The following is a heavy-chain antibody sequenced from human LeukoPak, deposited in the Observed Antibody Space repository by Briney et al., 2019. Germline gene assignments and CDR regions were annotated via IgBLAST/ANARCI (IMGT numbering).Heavy chain of an antibody. CDR1: GGSISSYY. D-gene: IGHD5-18*01. J-gene: IGHJ4*02. CDR3: ARRNGYSSHFDY. V-gene: IGHV4-4*07. CDR2: IYTSGST. Sequence: SETLSLTCTVSGGSISSYYWSWIRQPPGKGLEWIGCIYTSGSTNYNPSLKSRVTMSVDTSKNQFSLKLSSVTAADTAVYYCARRNGYSSHFDYWGQGTLVTVSS.